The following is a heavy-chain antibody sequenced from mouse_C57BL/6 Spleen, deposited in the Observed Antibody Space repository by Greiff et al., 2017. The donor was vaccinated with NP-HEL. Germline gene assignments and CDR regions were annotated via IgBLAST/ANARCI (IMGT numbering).Heavy chain of an antibody. CDR3: ARRGLRLWFAY. V-gene: IGHV1-50*01. D-gene: IGHD2-4*01. Sequence: QVQLQQSGAELVKPGASVKLSCKASGYTFTSYWMQWVKQRPGQGLEWIGEIDPSDSYTNYNQKFKGKATLTVDTSSSTAYMQLSSLSSEDSAVYYCARRGLRLWFAYWGQGTLVTVAA. J-gene: IGHJ3*01. CDR1: GYTFTSYW. CDR2: IDPSDSYT.